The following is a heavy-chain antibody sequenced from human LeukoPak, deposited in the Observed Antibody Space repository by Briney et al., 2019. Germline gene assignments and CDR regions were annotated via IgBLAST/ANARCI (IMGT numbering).Heavy chain of an antibody. D-gene: IGHD6-19*01. V-gene: IGHV4-59*08. CDR2: IYYSGSP. Sequence: SETLSLTCTVSGGSISSYYWSWIRQPPGKALEWIGYIYYSGSPNYNPSHKSRVTISVDTSKNQFSLKLISVTAADTAVYYCARLMGIAVAGTSSLHYYYYYGMDVWGQGTTVTVSS. J-gene: IGHJ6*02. CDR1: GGSISSYY. CDR3: ARLMGIAVAGTSSLHYYYYYGMDV.